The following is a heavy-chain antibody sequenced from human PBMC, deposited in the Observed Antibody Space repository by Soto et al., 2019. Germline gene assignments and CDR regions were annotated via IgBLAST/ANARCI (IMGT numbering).Heavy chain of an antibody. D-gene: IGHD6-13*01. Sequence: PGGSLRLSCAASGFTFSSYGMHWVRQAPGKGLEWVAVISYDGSNKYYADSVKGRFTISRDNSKNTLYLQMNSLRAEDTAVYYCAKALAAAGTGFDYWGQGTLVTVSS. CDR1: GFTFSSYG. CDR3: AKALAAAGTGFDY. J-gene: IGHJ4*02. CDR2: ISYDGSNK. V-gene: IGHV3-30*18.